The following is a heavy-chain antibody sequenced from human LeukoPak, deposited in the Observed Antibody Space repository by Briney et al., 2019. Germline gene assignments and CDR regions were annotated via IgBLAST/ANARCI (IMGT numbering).Heavy chain of an antibody. J-gene: IGHJ4*02. CDR2: ISSTGGST. CDR1: GFTFSSYA. D-gene: IGHD3-16*01. Sequence: GGSLRLSCAGSGFTFSSYAMSWVRQAPGKGLEWVSVISSTGGSTFYADSVKGRFTISRDNSKSTMFLQMNSLRAEDTAVYYCAKDDGGATWGYYFDYWGQGTLVTVSS. CDR3: AKDDGGATWGYYFDY. V-gene: IGHV3-23*01.